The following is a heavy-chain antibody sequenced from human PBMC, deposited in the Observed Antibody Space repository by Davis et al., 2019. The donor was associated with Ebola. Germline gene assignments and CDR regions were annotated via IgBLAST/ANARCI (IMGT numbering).Heavy chain of an antibody. V-gene: IGHV3-30*04. CDR1: GFTFNTHT. CDR2: ISYDGGDK. Sequence: GESLKISCAASGFTFNTHTMNWVRQAPGKGLEWVVIISYDGGDKYYADSVKGRFTISRDNAKNTLYLQMNSLRAEDTAVYYCAKDLRTLRFLEWLPSFDYWGQGTLVTVSP. D-gene: IGHD3-3*01. CDR3: AKDLRTLRFLEWLPSFDY. J-gene: IGHJ4*02.